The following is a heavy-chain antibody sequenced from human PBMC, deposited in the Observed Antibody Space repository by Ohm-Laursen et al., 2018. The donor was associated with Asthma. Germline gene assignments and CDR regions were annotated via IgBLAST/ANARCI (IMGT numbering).Heavy chain of an antibody. CDR3: ASFYYDSSGKQASGVDY. CDR1: GFTFSSYS. CDR2: ISSSSSYI. V-gene: IGHV3-21*01. J-gene: IGHJ4*02. Sequence: SLRLSCAASGFTFSSYSMNWVRQAPGKGLEWVSSISSSSSYIYYADSVKGRFTISRDNAKSSLYLQMNSLRAEDTAVYYCASFYYDSSGKQASGVDYWGQGTLVTVSS. D-gene: IGHD3-22*01.